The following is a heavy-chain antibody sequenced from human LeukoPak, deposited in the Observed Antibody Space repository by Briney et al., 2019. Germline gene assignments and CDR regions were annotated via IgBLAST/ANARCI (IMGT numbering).Heavy chain of an antibody. D-gene: IGHD3-10*01. CDR3: ARHQLRGFLDDN. V-gene: IGHV4-59*08. CDR2: IYYSGTT. J-gene: IGHJ4*02. Sequence: PSETLSLTCTVSGGSISSDYWSWIRQPPGKGLEWTGCIYYSGTTNYNPSLQSRVSISIDTSKKQFSLSLTSVTAADTAVYYCARHQLRGFLDDNWGQGTLVTVSS. CDR1: GGSISSDY.